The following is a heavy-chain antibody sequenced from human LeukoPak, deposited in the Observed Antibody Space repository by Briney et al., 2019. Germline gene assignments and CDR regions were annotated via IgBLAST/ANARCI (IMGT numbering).Heavy chain of an antibody. J-gene: IGHJ4*02. CDR3: AGHHPRNTVDF. V-gene: IGHV4-59*08. CDR2: ISDIGSI. D-gene: IGHD2/OR15-2a*01. CDR1: SGSISSYY. Sequence: SETLSLTCTASSGSISSYYWSWIRQPPGKGLEWIAYISDIGSINYNPSLKSRVTISLDTSKNQFSLKLSSMTAADTAVYYCAGHHPRNTVDFWGQGTLVTVSS.